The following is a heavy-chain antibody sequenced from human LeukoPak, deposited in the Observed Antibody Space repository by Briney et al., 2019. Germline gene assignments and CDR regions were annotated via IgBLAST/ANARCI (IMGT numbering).Heavy chain of an antibody. CDR1: GGSISSYY. CDR3: ARGYRYDCMTFHY. V-gene: IGHV4-59*01. J-gene: IGHJ4*02. D-gene: IGHD3-22*01. Sequence: SETLSLTCTVSGGSISSYYWSWIRQPPGKGLEWIGYIYYSGSTNYNPSLKSRVTISVDTSKNQFSLKLSSVTAADTAVYYCARGYRYDCMTFHYWGQGTLVTVSS. CDR2: IYYSGST.